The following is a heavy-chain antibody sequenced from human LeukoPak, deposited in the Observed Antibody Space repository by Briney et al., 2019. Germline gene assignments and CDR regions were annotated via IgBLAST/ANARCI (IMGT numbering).Heavy chain of an antibody. CDR3: ARNDYYDSSGYNYYFDY. D-gene: IGHD3-22*01. Sequence: GRSLRLSCAASGFTFSSYAMHWVRQAPGKGLEWVAVISYDGSNKYYADSVKGRFTISRDNSKNTLYLQMNSLRAEDTAVYYCARNDYYDSSGYNYYFDYWGQGTLVTVSS. CDR1: GFTFSSYA. J-gene: IGHJ4*02. V-gene: IGHV3-30-3*01. CDR2: ISYDGSNK.